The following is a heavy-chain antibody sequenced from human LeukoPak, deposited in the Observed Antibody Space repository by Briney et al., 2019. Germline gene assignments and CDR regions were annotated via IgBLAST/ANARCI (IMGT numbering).Heavy chain of an antibody. D-gene: IGHD4-23*01. J-gene: IGHJ4*02. Sequence: GGSMRLSCAASRFTFNSYSMNWVRHAHGEGLEWVSSIRSSSNYVSYTDSVKGRFTIYRDNAKNSLYLQMKSPRAEDTAVYYCARLYGGNSNDYWGQGTLVTVSS. CDR3: ARLYGGNSNDY. CDR1: RFTFNSYS. V-gene: IGHV3-21*01. CDR2: IRSSSNYV.